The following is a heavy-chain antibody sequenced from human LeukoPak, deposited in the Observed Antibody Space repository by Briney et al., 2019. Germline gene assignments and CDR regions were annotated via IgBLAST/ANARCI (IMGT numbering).Heavy chain of an antibody. J-gene: IGHJ4*02. CDR2: INSDGSRT. CDR1: GFTFSSYW. CDR3: ARVRDDYTYFDC. Sequence: GGSLSLSCAASGFTFSSYWMHWVRQAPGKGLMWVSRINSDGSRTTYADSVRGRFPICRHNPKSTLYVAMICVRCEHTAVYYCARVRDDYTYFDCWGQGTLVTVSS. V-gene: IGHV3-74*01. D-gene: IGHD4-11*01.